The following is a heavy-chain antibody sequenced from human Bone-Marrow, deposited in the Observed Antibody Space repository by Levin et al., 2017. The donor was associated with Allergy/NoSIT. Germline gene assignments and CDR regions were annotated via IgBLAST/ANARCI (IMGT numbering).Heavy chain of an antibody. CDR1: GFTFSNYW. V-gene: IGHV3-7*04. J-gene: IGHJ4*02. Sequence: LSLTCAASGFTFSNYWMSWVRQAPGKGLEWVASIKEDGSQKYYVGSVKGRFTISRDSAKNSVYLQMNNLRVADTAVYYCARLRRGGYFEDWGQGDLVAVSS. CDR2: IKEDGSQK. CDR3: ARLRRGGYFED. D-gene: IGHD3-10*01.